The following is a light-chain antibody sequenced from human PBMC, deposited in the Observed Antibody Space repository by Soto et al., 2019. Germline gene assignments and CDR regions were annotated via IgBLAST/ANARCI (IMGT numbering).Light chain of an antibody. Sequence: DIPMTQSPSTLSGSVGDRVTITCRASQTISSWLAWYQQKPGKAPKLLIYKASTLKSGVPSRFSGSGSGTEFTLTISRLEPEDFAVYYCQQYDSSPKTFGQGTKVEIK. CDR3: QQYDSSPKT. V-gene: IGKV1-5*03. CDR2: KAS. J-gene: IGKJ1*01. CDR1: QTISSW.